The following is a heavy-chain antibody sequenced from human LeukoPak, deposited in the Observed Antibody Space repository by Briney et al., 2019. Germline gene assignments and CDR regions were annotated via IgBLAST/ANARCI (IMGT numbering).Heavy chain of an antibody. D-gene: IGHD3-22*01. CDR1: GFTFSSYG. V-gene: IGHV3-30*02. J-gene: IGHJ4*02. Sequence: PGGSLRLSCAASGFTFSSYGMHWVRQGPGKGLGWVAFIRYDGSNKYYADSVKGRFTISRDNSKNTLYLQMNSLRAEDTAVYYCAKDHVGYYDSSGYYHLDYWGQGTLVTVSS. CDR2: IRYDGSNK. CDR3: AKDHVGYYDSSGYYHLDY.